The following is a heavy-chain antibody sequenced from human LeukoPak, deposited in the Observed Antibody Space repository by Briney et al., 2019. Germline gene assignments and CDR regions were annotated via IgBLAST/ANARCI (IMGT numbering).Heavy chain of an antibody. V-gene: IGHV4-39*07. Sequence: PSETLSLTCTVSGGSISSSSYYWGWIRQPPGKGLEWIGSIYYSGSTYYNPSLKSRVTISVDTSKNQFSLKLSSVTAADTAVYYCARALKRWWRNDAFDIWGQGTMVTVSS. CDR3: ARALKRWWRNDAFDI. J-gene: IGHJ3*02. CDR1: GGSISSSSYY. CDR2: IYYSGST. D-gene: IGHD2-15*01.